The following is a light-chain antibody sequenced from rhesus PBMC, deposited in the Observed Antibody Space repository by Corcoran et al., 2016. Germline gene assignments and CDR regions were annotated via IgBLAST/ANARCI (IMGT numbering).Light chain of an antibody. CDR1: QSVSSN. Sequence: EIVMTQFPATLSLSPGERATLSCRASQSVSSNLAWYQRKPGQAPRLLIYGSSNRATGIPDRFSGSGSGTDFTLTISSLEPEDFAVYYCQQFTNWPLTFGGGTKVEIK. CDR2: GSS. V-gene: IGKV3-42*03. J-gene: IGKJ4*01. CDR3: QQFTNWPLT.